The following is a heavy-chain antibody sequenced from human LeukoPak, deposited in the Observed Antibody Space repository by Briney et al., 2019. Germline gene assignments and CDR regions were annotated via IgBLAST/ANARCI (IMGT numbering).Heavy chain of an antibody. CDR3: TNNWIHFGELEYSDPSAFDI. CDR2: ISSNGGST. J-gene: IGHJ3*02. Sequence: GGSLRLSCAASGFTFSSYAMHWVRQAPGKGLEYVSAISSNGGSTYYANSVKGRFTISGDNSKNTLYLEMNSLKTEDTAVYYCTNNWIHFGELEYSDPSAFDIWGQGTMVTVSS. CDR1: GFTFSSYA. D-gene: IGHD3-10*01. V-gene: IGHV3-64*01.